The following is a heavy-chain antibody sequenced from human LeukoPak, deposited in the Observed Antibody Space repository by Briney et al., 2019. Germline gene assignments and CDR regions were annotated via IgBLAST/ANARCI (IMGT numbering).Heavy chain of an antibody. CDR3: ARGHPGDGPTIFGVVTNTGLDY. D-gene: IGHD3-3*01. J-gene: IGHJ4*02. CDR1: GFTFSSYA. V-gene: IGHV3-30-3*01. Sequence: PGGSLRLSCAASGFTFSSYAMHWVRQAPGKGLEWVAVISYDGSNKYYADSVKGRFTISRDNSKNTLYLQMNSLRAEDTAVYYCARGHPGDGPTIFGVVTNTGLDYWGQGTLVTVSS. CDR2: ISYDGSNK.